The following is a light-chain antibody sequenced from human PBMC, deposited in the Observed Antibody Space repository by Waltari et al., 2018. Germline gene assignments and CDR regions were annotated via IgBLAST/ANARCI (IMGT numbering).Light chain of an antibody. CDR3: QQYYGYPVT. J-gene: IGKJ1*01. V-gene: IGKV1-8*01. Sequence: IRMNQSLSSLSASIGDRVTITCRAIQDISNYLAWDQQSPGKAPKLLISGASTLQSGVPSGFSGSGSGTDFTLTITYLQSEDFATYFCQQYYGYPVTFGQGTKVEVK. CDR2: GAS. CDR1: QDISNY.